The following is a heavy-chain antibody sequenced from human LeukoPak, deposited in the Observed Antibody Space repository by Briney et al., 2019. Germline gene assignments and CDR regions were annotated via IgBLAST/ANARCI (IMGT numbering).Heavy chain of an antibody. CDR1: GFTFKNYA. D-gene: IGHD3-16*01. Sequence: SGGSLRLSCATSGFTFKNYAMSWLRQAPGEGLQWVSAISGGGGLTYYAESVKGRFTISRDNSKNTVYLQMNSLRADDSAVYDCGKDLWGSRVLQGGRLVLGYYFDSWGQGTLVSVSS. J-gene: IGHJ4*02. V-gene: IGHV3-23*01. CDR2: ISGGGGLT. CDR3: GKDLWGSRVLQGGRLVLGYYFDS.